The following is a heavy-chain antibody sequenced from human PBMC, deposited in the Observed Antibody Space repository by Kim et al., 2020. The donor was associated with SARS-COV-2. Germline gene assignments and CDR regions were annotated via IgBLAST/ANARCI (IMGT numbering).Heavy chain of an antibody. V-gene: IGHV4-31*03. J-gene: IGHJ3*02. CDR1: GGSISSGGYY. CDR3: AIARGSTMIVVVIGAFDI. Sequence: SETLSLTCTVSGGSISSGGYYWSWIRQHPGKGLEWIGYIYYSGSTYYNPSLKSRVTISVDTSKNQFSLKLSSVTAADTAVYYCAIARGSTMIVVVIGAFDIWGQGTMVTVSS. D-gene: IGHD3-22*01. CDR2: IYYSGST.